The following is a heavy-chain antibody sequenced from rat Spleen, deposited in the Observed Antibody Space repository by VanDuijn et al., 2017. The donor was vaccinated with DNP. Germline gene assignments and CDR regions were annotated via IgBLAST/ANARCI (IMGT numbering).Heavy chain of an antibody. D-gene: IGHD4-3*01. J-gene: IGHJ2*01. CDR1: GFTFSDYY. CDR3: VRWNSGHFDY. V-gene: IGHV5-22*01. CDR2: IGSDGYAP. Sequence: EVHLVQSGGGLVQPGRSLKLSCAASGFTFSDYYMAWVRQAPTRGLEWVAYIGSDGYAPYYGVSVKGRFTISRDNAKSTLYLQMNSLRSEDMATYYCVRWNSGHFDYWGQGVMVTVSS.